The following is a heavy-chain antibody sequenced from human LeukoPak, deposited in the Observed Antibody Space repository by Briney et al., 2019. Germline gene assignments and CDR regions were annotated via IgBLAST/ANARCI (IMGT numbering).Heavy chain of an antibody. J-gene: IGHJ4*02. D-gene: IGHD3-16*02. CDR1: GYTFTGYY. CDR2: INPNSGGT. CDR3: ARNGAWGSYRLHDF. V-gene: IGHV1-2*02. Sequence: ASVKVSCKASGYTFTGYYMHWERQAPGQGLEWMGWINPNSGGTNYAQKFQGRVTMTRDTSISTAYMELTNLISDDTAVYYCARNGAWGSYRLHDFWGQGTLVTVSS.